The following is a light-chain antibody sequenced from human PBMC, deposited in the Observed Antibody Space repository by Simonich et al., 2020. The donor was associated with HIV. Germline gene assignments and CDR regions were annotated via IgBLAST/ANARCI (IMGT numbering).Light chain of an antibody. J-gene: IGLJ3*02. CDR1: SSDVGSYNL. CDR2: EDN. V-gene: IGLV2-23*01. Sequence: SALTQPASVSGSPGQSITISCTGTSSDVGSYNLVSWYQQHPGKAPKLMIYEDNKRPSGVSNRFSGSKSGNTASLTISGLQAEDEADYYCCSSAGSRVFGGGTKLTVL. CDR3: CSSAGSRV.